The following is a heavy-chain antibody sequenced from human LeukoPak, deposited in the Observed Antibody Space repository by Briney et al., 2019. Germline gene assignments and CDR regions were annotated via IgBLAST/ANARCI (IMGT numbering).Heavy chain of an antibody. J-gene: IGHJ6*02. CDR2: INPNSGAT. CDR1: GYTFTGYF. Sequence: GASVKVSSKASGYTFTGYFLHWVRQAPGHGLEWMGWINPNSGATNYAQKFQGRVTMTGDTSISTAYMELSSLTSDDSAVYYCARDPKETYYFYFYYGMDVWGQGTTVTVSS. V-gene: IGHV1-2*02. CDR3: ARDPKETYYFYFYYGMDV.